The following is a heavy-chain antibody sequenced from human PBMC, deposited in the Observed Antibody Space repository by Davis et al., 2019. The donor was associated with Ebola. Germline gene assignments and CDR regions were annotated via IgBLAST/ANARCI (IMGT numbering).Heavy chain of an antibody. J-gene: IGHJ4*02. V-gene: IGHV3-64*01. Sequence: GESLKISCAASGFTFSSYAMHWVRQAPGKGLEYVSAISSNGGSTYYANSVKGRFTISRDNSKNTLYLQMGSLRAEDMAVYYCARVGKSCSSTSCYTSDYWGQGTLVTVSS. CDR2: ISSNGGST. CDR1: GFTFSSYA. CDR3: ARVGKSCSSTSCYTSDY. D-gene: IGHD2-2*02.